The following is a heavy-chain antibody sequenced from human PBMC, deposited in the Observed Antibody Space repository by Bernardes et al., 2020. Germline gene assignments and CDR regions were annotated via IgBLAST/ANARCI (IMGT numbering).Heavy chain of an antibody. V-gene: IGHV3-23*01. CDR3: AKATSHLEWLSTEGYWFVS. D-gene: IGHD3-3*01. Sequence: GVSLRLSCAASVFTFSIYAVSWVRQSPGKGLEWVSSICRNGYSTYYADSVKGRFTISRDNFKNTLYLHNNRLRAEDTAVYYCAKATSHLEWLSTEGYWFVSWGQGTLVTVSS. J-gene: IGHJ5*01. CDR1: VFTFSIYA. CDR2: ICRNGYST.